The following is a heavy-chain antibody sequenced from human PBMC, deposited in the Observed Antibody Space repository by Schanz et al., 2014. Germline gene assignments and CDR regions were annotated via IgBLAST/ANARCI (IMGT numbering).Heavy chain of an antibody. CDR2: ISGSGGST. D-gene: IGHD3-10*01. CDR1: GFTFSSYA. V-gene: IGHV3-23*04. Sequence: EEQLVESGGGLVQPGGSLRLSCAASGFTFSSYAMTWVRQAPGMGLEWVSAISGSGGSTYYADSVKGRFTISRDNSKSTLYVEMNSLRVEDTAVYYCAKGRFGELSAFDIWGQGTMVTVSS. J-gene: IGHJ3*02. CDR3: AKGRFGELSAFDI.